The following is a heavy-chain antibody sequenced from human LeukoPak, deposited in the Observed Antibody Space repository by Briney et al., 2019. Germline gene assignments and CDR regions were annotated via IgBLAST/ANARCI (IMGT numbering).Heavy chain of an antibody. CDR2: IKKDGSGK. Sequence: GGSLRPSCAASGFTFSIYWMSWVRQAAGKGLEWVANIKKDGSGKYYVASVKGRFTISSDNAKNSLYLQMNSLRVDDTAVYYCARAWARSGIVDHIDVWGKGTTVTVSS. V-gene: IGHV3-7*03. D-gene: IGHD1-26*01. CDR1: GFTFSIYW. J-gene: IGHJ6*04. CDR3: ARAWARSGIVDHIDV.